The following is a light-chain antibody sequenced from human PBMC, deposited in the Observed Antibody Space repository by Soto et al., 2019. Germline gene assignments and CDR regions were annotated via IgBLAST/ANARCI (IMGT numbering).Light chain of an antibody. CDR3: SSYTSSSTPWV. CDR2: EVS. Sequence: QSALTQPASVSGSPGQSITISCTGTSSDVGGYNYVSWYQQQPGKAPKLMIYEVSNRPSGVSNRFSGSKSGNTASLTISGLQAEDEADYYCSSYTSSSTPWVFGGGTKVTVL. J-gene: IGLJ3*02. CDR1: SSDVGGYNY. V-gene: IGLV2-14*01.